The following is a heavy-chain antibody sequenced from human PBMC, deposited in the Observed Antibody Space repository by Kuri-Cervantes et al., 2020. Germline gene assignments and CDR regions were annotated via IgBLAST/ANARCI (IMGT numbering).Heavy chain of an antibody. J-gene: IGHJ6*02. Sequence: ASVKVSCKASGYTFTGYYMHWVRQAPGQGLEWMGWINPNSGSTNYAQKFQGRVTMTRDTSLSTAYMELSRLRSDDTAVYYCARGYYYDSSGYAYYYYGMDVWGQGTTVTVSS. CDR1: GYTFTGYY. V-gene: IGHV1-2*02. CDR3: ARGYYYDSSGYAYYYYGMDV. D-gene: IGHD3-22*01. CDR2: INPNSGST.